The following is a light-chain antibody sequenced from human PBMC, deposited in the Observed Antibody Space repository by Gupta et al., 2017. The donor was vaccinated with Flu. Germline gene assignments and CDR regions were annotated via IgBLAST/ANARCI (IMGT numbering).Light chain of an antibody. V-gene: IGKV3-20*01. J-gene: IGKJ4*01. CDR2: GAS. CDR1: QSCGSSY. CDR3: QKYGTSPLT. Sequence: EIVLTQSPGSLPLSPGERATLSCRASQSCGSSYLAWYQQKPGQAPSLLIYGASSRATGIADRFSGSGSGTDFTLTISRLEPEDFAVYYCQKYGTSPLTFGGGTKVEI.